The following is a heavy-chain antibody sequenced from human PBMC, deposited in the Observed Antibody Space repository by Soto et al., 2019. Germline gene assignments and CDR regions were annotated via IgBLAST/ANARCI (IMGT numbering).Heavy chain of an antibody. D-gene: IGHD2-21*02. CDR3: ARTGRIVVVTADAFDI. CDR2: IIPILGIA. Sequence: ASVKVSCKASGGTFSSYAISWVRQAPGQGLEWMGRIIPILGIANYAQKFQGRVTITADKSTSTAYMELSSLRSEDTAVYYCARTGRIVVVTADAFDIWGQGTMVTVSS. V-gene: IGHV1-69*04. CDR1: GGTFSSYA. J-gene: IGHJ3*02.